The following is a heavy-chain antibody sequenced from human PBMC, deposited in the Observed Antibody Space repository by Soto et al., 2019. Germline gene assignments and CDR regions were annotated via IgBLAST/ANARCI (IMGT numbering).Heavy chain of an antibody. D-gene: IGHD3-10*01. V-gene: IGHV1-2*02. Sequence: GASVKVSCKASGYTFTGYFMHWVRQAPGQGLEWMGWINPYSGDADYAQSFQGRVTMTRDTSISTVYMELSRLRFDDTAVYYCARVIRGAYYNSPLDTWGQGTVVTVSS. CDR1: GYTFTGYF. CDR2: INPYSGDA. J-gene: IGHJ5*02. CDR3: ARVIRGAYYNSPLDT.